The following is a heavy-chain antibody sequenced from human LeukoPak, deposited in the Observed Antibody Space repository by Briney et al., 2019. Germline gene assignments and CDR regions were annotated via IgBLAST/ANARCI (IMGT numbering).Heavy chain of an antibody. D-gene: IGHD2-15*01. Sequence: PSETLSLTCAVSGGSISSGGYSWSWIRQPPGKGLEWIGYIYHSGSTYYNPSLKSRVTISVDRSKNQFSLKLSSVTAADTAVYYCARGTGYCSGGSCYSGDLGWFDPWGQGTLVTVSS. CDR2: IYHSGST. CDR3: ARGTGYCSGGSCYSGDLGWFDP. CDR1: GGSISSGGYS. V-gene: IGHV4-30-2*01. J-gene: IGHJ5*02.